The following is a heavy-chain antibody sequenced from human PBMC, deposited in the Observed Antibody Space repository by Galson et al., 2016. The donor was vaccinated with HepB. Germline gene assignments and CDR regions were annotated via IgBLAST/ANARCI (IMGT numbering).Heavy chain of an antibody. Sequence: SLRLSCAASAFTFSAYPVHWVRQAPGKGLVWISRIFTDGSGTLYADSVKGRFTISRDNAKNTLFLQMNSLRADDTAVYYCGRGSKYGFDMWGQGTMVTVSS. V-gene: IGHV3-74*01. J-gene: IGHJ3*02. CDR2: IFTDGSGT. CDR1: AFTFSAYP. CDR3: GRGSKYGFDM.